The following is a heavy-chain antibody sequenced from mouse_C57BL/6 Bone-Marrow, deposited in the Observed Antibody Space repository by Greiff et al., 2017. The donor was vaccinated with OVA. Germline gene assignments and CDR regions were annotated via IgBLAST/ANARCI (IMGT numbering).Heavy chain of an antibody. D-gene: IGHD1-1*01. Sequence: VQLQESGPGLVAPSQSLSITCTVSGFSFTSYAISWVRQPPGKGLEWLGVIWTGGGTNYNSALKSRLSISKDNSKSQVFLKMNSLQTDDTARYYCARIITTVVAPSYAMDYWGQGTSVTVSS. J-gene: IGHJ4*01. V-gene: IGHV2-9-1*01. CDR3: ARIITTVVAPSYAMDY. CDR2: IWTGGGT. CDR1: GFSFTSYA.